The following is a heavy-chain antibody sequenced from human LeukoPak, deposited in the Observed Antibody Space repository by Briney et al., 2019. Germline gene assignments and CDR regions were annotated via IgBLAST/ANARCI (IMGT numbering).Heavy chain of an antibody. CDR3: ARYGYSYGLDY. V-gene: IGHV4-34*01. CDR2: INHSGST. J-gene: IGHJ4*02. CDR1: GGSFSGYY. D-gene: IGHD5-18*01. Sequence: SETLSLTCAVYGGSFSGYYWSWIRQPPGKGLEWIGEINHSGSTNYNPSLKSRVTILVDTSKNQFSLKLSSVTAADTAVYYCARYGYSYGLDYWGQGTLVTVSS.